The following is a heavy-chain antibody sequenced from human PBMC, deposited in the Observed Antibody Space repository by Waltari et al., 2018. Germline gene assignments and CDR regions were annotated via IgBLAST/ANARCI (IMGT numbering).Heavy chain of an antibody. Sequence: EVQLVESGGGLVQPGGSLRLSCAASGFTFSALYMAWVRQAPGKGLECVGRTRDKAQNYITEYAASVKGRFTISRDDSNNLLYLQMNSLKTEDTAVYYCTRVLSSGYVNWGQGTLVTVSS. CDR3: TRVLSSGYVN. D-gene: IGHD3-22*01. J-gene: IGHJ4*02. CDR2: TRDKAQNYIT. CDR1: GFTFSALY. V-gene: IGHV3-72*01.